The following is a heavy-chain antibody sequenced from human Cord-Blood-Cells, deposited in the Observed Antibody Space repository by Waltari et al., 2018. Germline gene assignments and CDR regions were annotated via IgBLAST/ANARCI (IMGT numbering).Heavy chain of an antibody. CDR1: GFTFDDYA. D-gene: IGHD2-21*01. Sequence: EVQLVESGGGLVQPGRSLRLSCAASGFTFDDYAIPWVRQAPGKGLEWVSGISWNSGSIGYADSVKGRFTISRDNAKNSLYLQMNSLRAEDTALYYCAKGFQSYVDYWGQGTLVTVSS. CDR3: AKGFQSYVDY. V-gene: IGHV3-9*01. CDR2: ISWNSGSI. J-gene: IGHJ4*02.